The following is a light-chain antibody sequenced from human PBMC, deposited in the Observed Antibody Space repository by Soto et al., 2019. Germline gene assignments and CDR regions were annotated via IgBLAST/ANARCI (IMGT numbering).Light chain of an antibody. V-gene: IGKV3-20*01. CDR2: GTS. Sequence: EIVLTQSPGTLSLSPGERATLSCRASQSVSSSFVAWLQQKPGQAPRLLTYGTSSRATGIPDRFSGSGSGTDFTLTINRLEPEDFAMYFCQQYGSSPWTFGQGTKVDIK. CDR1: QSVSSSF. CDR3: QQYGSSPWT. J-gene: IGKJ1*01.